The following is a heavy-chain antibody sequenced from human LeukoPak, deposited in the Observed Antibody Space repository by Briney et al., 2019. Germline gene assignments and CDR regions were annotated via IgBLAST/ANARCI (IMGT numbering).Heavy chain of an antibody. CDR1: GFTFDDYA. V-gene: IGHV3-9*01. CDR3: AKDRVSTVTTRSHFDF. D-gene: IGHD4-17*01. J-gene: IGHJ4*02. Sequence: PGGSLRLSCAASGFTFDDYAMHWVRQAPGKGLEWVSGISWNSGSIGYADSVKGRFTISRDNAKNSLYLQMNSLRAEDTALYYCAKDRVSTVTTRSHFDFWGQGTLVTVSS. CDR2: ISWNSGSI.